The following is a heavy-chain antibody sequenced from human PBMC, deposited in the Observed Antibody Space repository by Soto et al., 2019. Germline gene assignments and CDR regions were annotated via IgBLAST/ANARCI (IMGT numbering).Heavy chain of an antibody. J-gene: IGHJ4*02. CDR3: ASSHAGAHITAAVH. Sequence: SETLSLTCAVYGGSFSGYYWSWIRQPPGKGLEWIGYIYHSGSTYYNPSLKSRVTISVDRSKNQFSLKLSSVTAADTAVYYCASSHAGAHITAAVHWGQGTLVTVSS. V-gene: IGHV4-34*01. CDR2: IYHSGST. D-gene: IGHD6-13*01. CDR1: GGSFSGYY.